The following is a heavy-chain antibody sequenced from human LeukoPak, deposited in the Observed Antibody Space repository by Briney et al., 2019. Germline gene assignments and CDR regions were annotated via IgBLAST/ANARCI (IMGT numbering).Heavy chain of an antibody. J-gene: IGHJ4*02. Sequence: GGSLRLSCAASGXTFSNYWVHWVRQAPGRGLVWVSRINTDGSTTTYADSVKGRFTISRDNAKNTLYLQMNSLRAEDTAVYYCTRRAEDGTNRFDSWGQGALVTVSS. CDR1: GXTFSNYW. D-gene: IGHD6-13*01. CDR3: TRRAEDGTNRFDS. V-gene: IGHV3-74*01. CDR2: INTDGSTT.